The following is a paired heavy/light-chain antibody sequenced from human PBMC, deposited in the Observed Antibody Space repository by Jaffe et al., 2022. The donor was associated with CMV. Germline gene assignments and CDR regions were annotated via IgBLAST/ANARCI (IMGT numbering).Light chain of an antibody. CDR1: QSLVYSDGNTY. Sequence: EVVMAQSPLSLPVTLGQPASISCRSSQSLVYSDGNTYLNWFQQRPGQSPRRLIYKVSNRDSGVPDRFSGSGSGTDFTLKISRVEAEDVGVYYCMQTTHWPWTFGQGTKVEI. CDR2: KVS. J-gene: IGKJ1*01. CDR3: MQTTHWPWT. V-gene: IGKV2-30*01.
Heavy chain of an antibody. CDR2: IYYSGST. Sequence: QVQLQESGPGLVKPSETLSLTCTVSGGSVSSAGFYWSWIRQSPGEGLEYIGFIYYSGSTNYNPSLKNRVTISIDTSKNQFSLKLTSVTAADTAVYYCATHLEGANYLLDYWGQGTLVTVSS. J-gene: IGHJ4*02. V-gene: IGHV4-61*08. CDR3: ATHLEGANYLLDY. D-gene: IGHD3-10*01. CDR1: GGSVSSAGFY.